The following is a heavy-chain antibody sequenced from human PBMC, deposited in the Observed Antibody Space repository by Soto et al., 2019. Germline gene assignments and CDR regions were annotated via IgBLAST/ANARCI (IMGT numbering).Heavy chain of an antibody. CDR1: GGSFSGYY. CDR2: INHSGST. V-gene: IGHV4-34*01. J-gene: IGHJ4*02. D-gene: IGHD3-9*01. Sequence: PSETLSLTCAVYGGSFSGYYWSWIRQPPGKGLEWIGEINHSGSTNYNPSLKSRVTISVDTYKNQFSLKLSSVTAADTAVYYCERGYFDRQFDYWGQRTLVTVSP. CDR3: ERGYFDRQFDY.